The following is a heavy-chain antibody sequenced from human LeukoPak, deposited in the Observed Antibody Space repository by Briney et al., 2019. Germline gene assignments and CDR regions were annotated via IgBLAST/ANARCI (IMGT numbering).Heavy chain of an antibody. V-gene: IGHV7-4-1*02. CDR3: ARVKVDWEMATAYDY. CDR1: GYTFTSYA. D-gene: IGHD5-24*01. CDR2: INTNTGNP. Sequence: ASVKVSCKASGYTFTSYAMNWVRQAPGQGLEWMGWINTNTGNPTYAQGFTGRFVFSLDTSVGTAYLQISSLKAEDTAVYYCARVKVDWEMATAYDYWGQGTLVTVSS. J-gene: IGHJ4*02.